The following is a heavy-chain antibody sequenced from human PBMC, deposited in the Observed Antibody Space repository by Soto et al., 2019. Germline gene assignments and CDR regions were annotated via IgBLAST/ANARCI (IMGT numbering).Heavy chain of an antibody. CDR2: ISYDGSNK. J-gene: IGHJ4*02. Sequence: GGSLRLSCAASGFTFSSYAMHWVRQAPGKGLEWVAVISYDGSNKYYADSVKGRFTISRDNSKNTLYLQMNSLRAEDTAVYYCARGFGYSGYDGGRRGDGYTPNGDYLDYWGQGTLVTVSS. V-gene: IGHV3-30-3*01. CDR1: GFTFSSYA. D-gene: IGHD5-12*01. CDR3: ARGFGYSGYDGGRRGDGYTPNGDYLDY.